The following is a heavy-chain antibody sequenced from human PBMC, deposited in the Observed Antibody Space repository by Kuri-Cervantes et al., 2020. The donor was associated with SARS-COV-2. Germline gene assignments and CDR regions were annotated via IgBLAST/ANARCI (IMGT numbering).Heavy chain of an antibody. D-gene: IGHD6-19*01. CDR1: GFTFSDYY. J-gene: IGHJ4*02. CDR3: ARDARGWSYFDY. V-gene: IGHV3-69-1*02. Sequence: GESLKISCAASGFTFSDYYMNWVRQAPGKGLEWVSSISSSSTIYYGDSVKGRFTISRDNAKKSLNLQMNSLRAEDTAVYYCARDARGWSYFDYWGQGTLVTVSS. CDR2: ISSSSTI.